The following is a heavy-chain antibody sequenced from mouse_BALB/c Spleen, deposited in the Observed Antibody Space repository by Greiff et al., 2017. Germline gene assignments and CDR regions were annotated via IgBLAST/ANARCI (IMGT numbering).Heavy chain of an antibody. J-gene: IGHJ3*01. CDR1: GYTFTSYW. CDR2: INPSTGYT. V-gene: IGHV1-7*01. CDR3: ARRGNLRGNYSFAY. Sequence: QVQLKQSGAELAKPGASVKMSCKASGYTFTSYWMHWVKQRPGQGLEWIGYINPSTGYTEYNQKFKDKATLTADKSSSTAYMQLSSLTSEDSAVYYCARRGNLRGNYSFAYWGQGTLVTVSA. D-gene: IGHD2-1*01.